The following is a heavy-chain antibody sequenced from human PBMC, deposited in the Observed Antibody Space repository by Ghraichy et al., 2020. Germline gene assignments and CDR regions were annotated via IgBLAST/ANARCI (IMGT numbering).Heavy chain of an antibody. V-gene: IGHV3-21*01. CDR1: GFTFSSYS. CDR3: ARETTTMIVATDAFDI. CDR2: ISSSSSYI. J-gene: IGHJ3*02. D-gene: IGHD3-22*01. Sequence: GGSLRLSCAASGFTFSSYSMNWVRQAPGKGLEWVSSISSSSSYIYYADSVKGRFTISRDNAKNSLYLQMNSLRAEDTAVYYCARETTTMIVATDAFDIWGQGTMVTVSS.